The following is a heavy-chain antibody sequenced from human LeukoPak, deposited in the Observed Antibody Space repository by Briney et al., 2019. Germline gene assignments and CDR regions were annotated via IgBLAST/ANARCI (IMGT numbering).Heavy chain of an antibody. Sequence: GGSLRLSCAASGFTFSSYAMHWVRQAPGKGLEWVAVISYDGSNKYYADSVKGRFTISRGNSKNTLYLQMNSLRAEDTAVYYCARAGDVVVVAATDEWFDPWGQGTLVTVSS. V-gene: IGHV3-30*04. D-gene: IGHD2-15*01. CDR3: ARAGDVVVVAATDEWFDP. CDR1: GFTFSSYA. J-gene: IGHJ5*02. CDR2: ISYDGSNK.